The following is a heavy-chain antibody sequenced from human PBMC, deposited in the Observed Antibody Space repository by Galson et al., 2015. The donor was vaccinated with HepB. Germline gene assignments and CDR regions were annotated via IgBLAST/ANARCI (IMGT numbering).Heavy chain of an antibody. V-gene: IGHV3-73*01. Sequence: SLRLSCAASGFTFSASGMNWVRQASGKGLEWVGRIRIKANGYATHYTAPVKGRFTISRDDLKNTAYLQMNNLKIEDTAVYYCTRQEDYYDVGFDYWGQGTLVTVSS. CDR3: TRQEDYYDVGFDY. J-gene: IGHJ4*02. CDR2: IRIKANGYAT. D-gene: IGHD3-22*01. CDR1: GFTFSASG.